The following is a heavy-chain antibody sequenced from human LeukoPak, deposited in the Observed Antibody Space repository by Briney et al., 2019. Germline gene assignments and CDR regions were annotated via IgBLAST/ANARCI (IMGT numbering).Heavy chain of an antibody. Sequence: TYYADSVKGRFTISRDNSKNTLYLQMNSLRAEDTAVYYCAKAITISIEGPTPYYYYYGMDVWGQGTTVTVSS. CDR3: AKAITISIEGPTPYYYYYGMDV. J-gene: IGHJ6*02. V-gene: IGHV3-23*01. D-gene: IGHD3-3*01. CDR2: T.